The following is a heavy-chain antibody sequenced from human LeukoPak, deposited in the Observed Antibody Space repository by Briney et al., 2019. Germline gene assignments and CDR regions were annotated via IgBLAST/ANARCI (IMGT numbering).Heavy chain of an antibody. Sequence: GGSLRLSCAASGFTFSSYAMSWVRQTPGKGLAWVSAISGSGTTTYYADSVKGRFTISRDNSKNTLYLQMNSLRAEDTAVYYCAKDLRSGWELMLVHWGQGTLVTVSS. CDR1: GFTFSSYA. V-gene: IGHV3-23*01. CDR2: ISGSGTTT. J-gene: IGHJ4*02. CDR3: AKDLRSGWELMLVH. D-gene: IGHD1-26*01.